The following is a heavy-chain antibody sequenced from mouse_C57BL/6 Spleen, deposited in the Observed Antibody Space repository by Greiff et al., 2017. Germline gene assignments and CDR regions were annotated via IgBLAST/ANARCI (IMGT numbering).Heavy chain of an antibody. CDR3: TRVGLVSYVWFAY. D-gene: IGHD2-10*02. Sequence: EVQLVEPGAELVRPGASVKLSCTASGFNIKDYYMHWVKQRPEQGLEWIGRIDPEDGYTEYAPKFQGKATLTADTSSNTAYLQRSSLTSEDTAVYFCTRVGLVSYVWFAYWGQGTLVTVSA. CDR1: GFNIKDYY. J-gene: IGHJ3*01. CDR2: IDPEDGYT. V-gene: IGHV14-1*01.